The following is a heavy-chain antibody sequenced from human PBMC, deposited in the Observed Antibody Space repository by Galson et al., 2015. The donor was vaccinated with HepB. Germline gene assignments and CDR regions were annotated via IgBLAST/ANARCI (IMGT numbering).Heavy chain of an antibody. CDR3: ARETSPYCYDSSGYVDFQH. J-gene: IGHJ1*01. D-gene: IGHD3-22*01. V-gene: IGHV3-21*01. CDR1: GFTFSSYS. CDR2: ISSSSSYI. Sequence: SLRLSCAASGFTFSSYSMNWVRQAPGKGLEWVSSISSSSSYIYYADSVKGRFTISRDNAKNSLYLQMNSLRAEDTAVYYCARETSPYCYDSSGYVDFQHWGQGTLVTVSS.